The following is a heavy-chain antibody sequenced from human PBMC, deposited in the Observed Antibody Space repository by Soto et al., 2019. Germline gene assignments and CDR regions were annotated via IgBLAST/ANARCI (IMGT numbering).Heavy chain of an antibody. CDR1: GFRFSDYW. J-gene: IGHJ6*02. CDR2: VSNEGSK. V-gene: IGHV3-74*01. Sequence: EVQLVESGGGLVQPGGSLRLACAGSGFRFSDYWMHWFRQAPGKGLVWVSRVSNEGSKEYADFVKCRFTLSKDNAKNTLYLEMDSLSVEDKALYYCTATPRNGMGVWGQGTKVTVSS. CDR3: TATPRNGMGV.